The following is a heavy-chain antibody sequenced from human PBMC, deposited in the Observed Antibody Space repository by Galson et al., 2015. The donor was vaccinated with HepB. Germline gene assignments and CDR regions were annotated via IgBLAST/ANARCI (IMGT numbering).Heavy chain of an antibody. CDR2: TYYSGST. CDR3: ARGYSYVNDAFDI. D-gene: IGHD5-18*01. V-gene: IGHV4-31*03. J-gene: IGHJ3*02. CDR1: GGSISSGGYY. Sequence: TLSLTCTVSGGSISSGGYYWSWIRQHPGKGLEWIGYTYYSGSTYYNPSLKSRVTISVDTSKNQFSLKLSSVTAADTAVYYCARGYSYVNDAFDIWGQGTMVTVSS.